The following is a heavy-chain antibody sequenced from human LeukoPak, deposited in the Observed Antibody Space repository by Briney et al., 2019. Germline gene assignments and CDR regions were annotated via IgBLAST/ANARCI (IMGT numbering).Heavy chain of an antibody. CDR3: AKDLGSEYSSGWSPFYYYYYGMDV. V-gene: IGHV3-23*01. CDR1: GFTFSSYA. Sequence: GGSLRLSCAASGFTFSSYAMSWVRQAPGKGLEWVSAISGSGGSTYYADSVKGRFTISRDNSKNTLYLQMNSLRAEDTAVYYCAKDLGSEYSSGWSPFYYYYYGMDVWGQGTTVTVSS. D-gene: IGHD6-19*01. J-gene: IGHJ6*02. CDR2: ISGSGGST.